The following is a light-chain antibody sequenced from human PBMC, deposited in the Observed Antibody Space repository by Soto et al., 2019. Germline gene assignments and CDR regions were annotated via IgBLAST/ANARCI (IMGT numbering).Light chain of an antibody. Sequence: DIVMTQSPDSLAVSLGERATINCKSSQSVLYSSSNKNYLAWYQQKPGQPPKLLIYWASTRESGVPDRFSGSGSGTDFTLTIVSLQAEDVAVYYCQQSYSTPLTFGGGTKVEIK. CDR2: WAS. J-gene: IGKJ4*01. CDR3: QQSYSTPLT. CDR1: QSVLYSSSNKNY. V-gene: IGKV4-1*01.